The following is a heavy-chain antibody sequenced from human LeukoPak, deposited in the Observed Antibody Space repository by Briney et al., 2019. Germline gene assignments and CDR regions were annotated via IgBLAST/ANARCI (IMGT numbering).Heavy chain of an antibody. D-gene: IGHD3-3*01. CDR3: AREKTYYDFWSGYPQPSPYYYYGMYV. Sequence: SETLSLTCTVSGGSISSYYWSWIRQPAGKGLEWIGRIYTSGSTNYNPSLKSRVTMSVDTSKNQFSLKLSSVTAADAAVYYCAREKTYYDFWSGYPQPSPYYYYGMYVWGQGTTVTVSS. J-gene: IGHJ6*02. V-gene: IGHV4-4*07. CDR1: GGSISSYY. CDR2: IYTSGST.